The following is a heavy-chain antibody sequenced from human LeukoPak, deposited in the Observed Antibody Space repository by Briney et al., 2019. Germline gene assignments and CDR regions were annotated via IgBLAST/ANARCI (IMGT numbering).Heavy chain of an antibody. CDR1: GFTFDDYG. CDR2: INWNGGST. CDR3: ARAGGWGRAATDDDYFDY. V-gene: IGHV3-20*01. D-gene: IGHD3-16*01. Sequence: GGSLRLSCAASGFTFDDYGMSWVRQAPGKGLEWVSGINWNGGSTGYADSVKGRFTISRDNAKNSLYLQMNSLRAEDTALYHCARAGGWGRAATDDDYFDYWGQGTLVTVSS. J-gene: IGHJ4*02.